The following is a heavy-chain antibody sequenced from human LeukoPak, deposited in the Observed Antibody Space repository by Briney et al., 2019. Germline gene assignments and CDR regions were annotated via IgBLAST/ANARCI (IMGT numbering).Heavy chain of an antibody. CDR3: ARGDYYDSSGYFDY. CDR1: GFTFSSYS. V-gene: IGHV3-21*01. CDR2: ISSSSSYI. J-gene: IGHJ4*02. Sequence: AGGSLRLSCAASGFTFSSYSMNWVRQAPGKGLEWASSISSSSSYIYYADSVKGRFTISRDNAKNSLYLQMNSLRAEDTAVYYCARGDYYDSSGYFDYWGQGTLVTVSS. D-gene: IGHD3-22*01.